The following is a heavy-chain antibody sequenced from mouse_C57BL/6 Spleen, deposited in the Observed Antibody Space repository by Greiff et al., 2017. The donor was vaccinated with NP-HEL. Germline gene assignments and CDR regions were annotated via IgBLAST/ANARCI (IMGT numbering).Heavy chain of an antibody. V-gene: IGHV5-6*01. CDR2: ISSGGSYT. J-gene: IGHJ4*01. CDR1: GFTFSSYC. Sequence: EVQLLESGGDLVKPGGSLKLSCAASGFTFSSYCMSWVRQTPDKRLEWVATISSGGSYTYYPDSVKGRFTISRDNAKNTLYLQLSSLKSEDTAMDYCARHESGNYAMDDWGQGASVTVAS. D-gene: IGHD1-1*01. CDR3: ARHESGNYAMDD.